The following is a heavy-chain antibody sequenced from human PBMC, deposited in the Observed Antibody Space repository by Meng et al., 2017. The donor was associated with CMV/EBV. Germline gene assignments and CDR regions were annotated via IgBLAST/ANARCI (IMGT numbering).Heavy chain of an antibody. V-gene: IGHV1-24*01. CDR1: GYTLTELS. Sequence: QVQPVQSGGEGKKPGASVKVSCKVSGYTLTELSMHWVRQAPGKGLEWMGGFDPEDGETIYAQKFQGRVTMTEDTSTDTAYMELSSLRSEDTAVYYCASSVAGTWWFDPWGQGTLVTVSS. CDR2: FDPEDGET. J-gene: IGHJ5*02. CDR3: ASSVAGTWWFDP. D-gene: IGHD6-19*01.